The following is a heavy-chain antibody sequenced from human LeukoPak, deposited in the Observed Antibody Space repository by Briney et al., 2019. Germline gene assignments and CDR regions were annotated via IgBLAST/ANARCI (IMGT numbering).Heavy chain of an antibody. CDR3: ARDLSDYGDYNPDY. J-gene: IGHJ4*02. D-gene: IGHD4-17*01. CDR2: INPNSGGT. Sequence: GASVKVSCKASGYTLTGYYMHWVRQAPGQGLEWMGRINPNSGGTNYAQKFQGRVTMTRDTSISTAYMELSRLRSDDTAVYYCARDLSDYGDYNPDYWGQGTLVTVSS. V-gene: IGHV1-2*06. CDR1: GYTLTGYY.